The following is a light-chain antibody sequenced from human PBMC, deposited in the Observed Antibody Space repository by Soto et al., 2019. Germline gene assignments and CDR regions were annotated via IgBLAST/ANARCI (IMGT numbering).Light chain of an antibody. CDR2: EVA. V-gene: IGLV2-14*01. J-gene: IGLJ2*01. Sequence: QLVLTQPASVSGSPGQSITISCTGTTSDIGTYKYVSWYQQHPGKAPKLMIYEVANRPSGVSNRFSGSKSGNTASLTISRLQAEDEADYYCSSYTIRGTLVLFGGGTKLTVL. CDR3: SSYTIRGTLVL. CDR1: TSDIGTYKY.